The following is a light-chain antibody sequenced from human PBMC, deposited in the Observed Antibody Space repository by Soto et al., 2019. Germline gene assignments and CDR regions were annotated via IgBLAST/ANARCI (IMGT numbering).Light chain of an antibody. CDR1: PSIGSW. CDR3: QQYNNYWT. V-gene: IGKV1-5*03. CDR2: QAS. J-gene: IGKJ1*01. Sequence: DIQMTQSPSTLSESVGDRVTITCRASPSIGSWMAWYQQRPGKAPKLLIYQASNLESGVPSRFSGSGSGTEFTLAISSLQPDDFATYYCQQYNNYWTFGQGTKVEIK.